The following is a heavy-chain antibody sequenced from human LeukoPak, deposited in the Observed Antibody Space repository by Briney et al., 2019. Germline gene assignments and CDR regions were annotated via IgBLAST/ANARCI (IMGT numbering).Heavy chain of an antibody. CDR2: ISWNSGNI. CDR3: AKDYSSDWYSGYFDY. Sequence: GGSLRLSCAASGFTFDEYAMHWVRQAPGKGLEWVSGISWNSGNIGYADSVRGRFTISRDNAKNSLYLQMNSLRPEDMALYYCAKDYSSDWYSGYFDYWGRGSLLTVSS. J-gene: IGHJ4*02. V-gene: IGHV3-9*03. CDR1: GFTFDEYA. D-gene: IGHD6-19*01.